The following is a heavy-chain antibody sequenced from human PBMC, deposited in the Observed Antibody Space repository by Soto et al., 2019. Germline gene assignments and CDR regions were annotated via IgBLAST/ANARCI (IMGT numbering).Heavy chain of an antibody. Sequence: SGPTLVNPKQTLTLTCIFSGFSLRTSGGGVGWIRQPPGKALEWLGFIYWNDDKRYSPSLKSRLTITKDTSKNQVVLTMTNMDPVDTATYYCAKSGSSGWYGWFDPWGQGTLVTVSS. J-gene: IGHJ5*02. CDR1: GFSLRTSGGG. D-gene: IGHD6-19*01. CDR2: IYWNDDK. CDR3: AKSGSSGWYGWFDP. V-gene: IGHV2-5*01.